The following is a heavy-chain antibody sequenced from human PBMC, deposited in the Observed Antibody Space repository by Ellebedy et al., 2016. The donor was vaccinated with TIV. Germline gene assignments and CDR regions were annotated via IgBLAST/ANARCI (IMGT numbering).Heavy chain of an antibody. J-gene: IGHJ4*02. CDR3: AGCEQWLAPPDY. D-gene: IGHD6-19*01. Sequence: SETLSLTCTVSGGSISSGSFYWSWIRQPPGKGLEWIGYIYTSGSTNYNLSLKSRVTMSVDTSKNQFSLKLSSVTAADTAVYYCAGCEQWLAPPDYWGQGTLVTVSS. CDR2: IYTSGST. CDR1: GGSISSGSFY. V-gene: IGHV4-61*01.